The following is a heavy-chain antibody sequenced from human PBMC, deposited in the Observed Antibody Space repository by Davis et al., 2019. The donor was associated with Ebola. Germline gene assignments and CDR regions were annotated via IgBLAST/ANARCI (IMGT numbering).Heavy chain of an antibody. D-gene: IGHD3-3*01. CDR2: INGDETIT. Sequence: GESLKISCAASGFTFSSYWMHWVRQAPGKGLVWVSRINGDETITAYADSVQGRFAVSRDNTKNTLYLQMNSLRVEDTAVYYCARDFDFWSDYPAREQHRQYRFYYSGLDVWGKGTTVTVSS. V-gene: IGHV3-74*01. CDR1: GFTFSSYW. J-gene: IGHJ6*04. CDR3: ARDFDFWSDYPAREQHRQYRFYYSGLDV.